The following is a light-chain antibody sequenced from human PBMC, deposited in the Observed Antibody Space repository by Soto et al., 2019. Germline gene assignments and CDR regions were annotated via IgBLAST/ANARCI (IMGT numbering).Light chain of an antibody. J-gene: IGLJ7*01. CDR2: VNSGGSH. V-gene: IGLV4-69*01. Sequence: QLVLTQSPSASASLGASVKLTCTLSSGHSNYAIAWHQQQPEKGPRYLMKVNSGGSHIKGDGIPDRFSGSSSGAERYLFISSLQSEDEADYYCQTWGTGSARVVFGGGTQLPSS. CDR3: QTWGTGSARVV. CDR1: SGHSNYA.